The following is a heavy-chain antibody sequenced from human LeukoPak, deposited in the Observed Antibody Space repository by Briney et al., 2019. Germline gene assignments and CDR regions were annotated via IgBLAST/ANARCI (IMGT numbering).Heavy chain of an antibody. D-gene: IGHD4-17*01. CDR3: ARGSPVTTPSEFDP. CDR2: ISAYNGNT. V-gene: IGHV1-18*01. J-gene: IGHJ5*02. CDR1: GYTFTSYG. Sequence: ASVKVSCKASGYTFTSYGISWVRQAPGQGLEWMGWISAYNGNTNYAQKLQGRVTMTTDTSTSTAYMELRSPRSDDTAVYYCARGSPVTTPSEFDPWGQGTLVTVSS.